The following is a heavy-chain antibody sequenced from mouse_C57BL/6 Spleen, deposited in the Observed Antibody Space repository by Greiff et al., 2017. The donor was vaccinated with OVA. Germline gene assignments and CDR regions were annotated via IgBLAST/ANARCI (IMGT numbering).Heavy chain of an antibody. V-gene: IGHV14-3*01. Sequence: VQLQQSVAELVRPGASVKLSCTASGFTIKNTYMHWVKQRPEQGLEWIGRIDPANGNTKYAAKFQGKATITADTSSNTAYLQLSSLTSEDTAIYYCARDDGCSYWFDVWGTGTTVTVSA. CDR1: GFTIKNTY. J-gene: IGHJ1*03. D-gene: IGHD1-1*01. CDR3: ARDDGCSYWFDV. CDR2: IDPANGNT.